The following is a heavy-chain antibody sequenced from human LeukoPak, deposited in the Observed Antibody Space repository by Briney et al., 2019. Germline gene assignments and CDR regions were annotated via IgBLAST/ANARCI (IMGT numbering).Heavy chain of an antibody. CDR3: ARHASYYDFWSGYYRDYYYYYGMDV. CDR2: IYYSGST. V-gene: IGHV4-59*08. Sequence: SETLSLTCTVSGGSISSYYWSWIRQPPGKGLEWIGYIYYSGSTNYNPSLKSRVTISVDTSKNQFSLKLSSVTAAVTAVYYCARHASYYDFWSGYYRDYYYYYGMDVWGQGTTVTVSS. CDR1: GGSISSYY. D-gene: IGHD3-3*01. J-gene: IGHJ6*02.